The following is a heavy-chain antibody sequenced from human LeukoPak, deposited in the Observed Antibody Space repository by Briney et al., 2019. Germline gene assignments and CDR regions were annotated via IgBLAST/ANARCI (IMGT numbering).Heavy chain of an antibody. CDR2: ISGSGGST. J-gene: IGHJ3*02. CDR1: GFTFSNYA. V-gene: IGHV3-23*01. Sequence: SGGSLRLSCAASGFTFSNYAMSWVRQAPGKGLEWVLTISGSGGSTYYADSVKGRFTISRDNSKNTLYLQMNSLRAEDTAVYYCARDPGWGTNDAFDIWGQGTMVTVSS. D-gene: IGHD3-16*01. CDR3: ARDPGWGTNDAFDI.